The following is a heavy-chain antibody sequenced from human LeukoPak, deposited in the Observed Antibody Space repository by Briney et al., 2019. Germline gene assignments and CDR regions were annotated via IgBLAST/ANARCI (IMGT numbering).Heavy chain of an antibody. CDR3: AREGYYDSSGYSIDAFDI. D-gene: IGHD3-22*01. CDR2: IYYSGST. Sequence: SEALSLTCTVSGGSISSYYWSWIRQPPGKGLEWIGYIYYSGSTNYNPSLKSRVTISVDTSKNQFSLKLSSVTAADTAVYYCAREGYYDSSGYSIDAFDIWGQGTMVTVSS. J-gene: IGHJ3*02. CDR1: GGSISSYY. V-gene: IGHV4-59*01.